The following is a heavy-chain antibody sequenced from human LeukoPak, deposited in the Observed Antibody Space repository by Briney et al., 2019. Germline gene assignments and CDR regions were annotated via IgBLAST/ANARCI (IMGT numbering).Heavy chain of an antibody. CDR3: ARVPYVFDL. J-gene: IGHJ3*01. CDR2: INRDGSST. V-gene: IGHV3-74*01. CDR1: GFTFSSYW. Sequence: GGSLRLSCAASGFTFSSYWMHWVRQAPGKGLVWVSRINRDGSSTDYVDSVKGRFTISRDNARNTLYLQMNSLRAEDTALYYCARVPYVFDLWGQGTMVTVSS.